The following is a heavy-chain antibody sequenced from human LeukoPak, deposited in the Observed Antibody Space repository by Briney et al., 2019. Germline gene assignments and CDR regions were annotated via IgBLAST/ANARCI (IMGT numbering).Heavy chain of an antibody. J-gene: IGHJ4*02. V-gene: IGHV4-39*07. CDR1: GGSISSGSYY. D-gene: IGHD3-3*01. Sequence: NPSQTLSLTCTVSGGSISSGSYYWSWIRQPPGKGLEWIGSIYHSGSTYYNPSLKSRVTISVDTSKNQFSLKLSSVTAADTAVYYCASHYYDFWSGYPHHFDYWGQGTLVTVSS. CDR2: IYHSGST. CDR3: ASHYYDFWSGYPHHFDY.